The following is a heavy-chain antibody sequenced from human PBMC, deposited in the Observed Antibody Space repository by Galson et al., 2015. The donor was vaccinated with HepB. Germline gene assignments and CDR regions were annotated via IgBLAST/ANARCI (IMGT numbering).Heavy chain of an antibody. CDR1: GFTFSSYW. CDR3: ASVGVVVAATPA. D-gene: IGHD2-15*01. Sequence: SLRLPCAASGFTFSSYWMHWVRQAPGKGLVWVSRINSDGSSTSYADSVKGRFTISRDNAKNTLYLQMNSLRAEDTAVYYCASVGVVVAATPAWGQGTLVTVSS. CDR2: INSDGSST. V-gene: IGHV3-74*01. J-gene: IGHJ5*02.